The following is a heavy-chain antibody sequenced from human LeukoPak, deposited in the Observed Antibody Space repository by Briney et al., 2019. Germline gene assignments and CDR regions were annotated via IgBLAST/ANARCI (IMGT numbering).Heavy chain of an antibody. V-gene: IGHV2-5*02. CDR1: GFSLSTSGVG. CDR2: IYWDDDK. Sequence: SGPTLVNPTQTLTLTCTFSGFSLSTSGVGVGWIRQPPGKALEWLALIYWDDDKRHSPSLKSRLTITKDTSKNQVVLTMTNMDPVDTGTYYCAHTPGYGMDVWGQGTTVTVSS. CDR3: AHTPGYGMDV. J-gene: IGHJ6*02. D-gene: IGHD3-10*01.